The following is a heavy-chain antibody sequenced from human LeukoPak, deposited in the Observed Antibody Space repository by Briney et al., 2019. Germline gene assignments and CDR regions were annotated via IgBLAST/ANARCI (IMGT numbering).Heavy chain of an antibody. CDR1: GFFFSAYW. V-gene: IGHV3-7*01. J-gene: IGHJ4*02. D-gene: IGHD1-14*01. CDR2: INPAGSET. CDR3: ARDFRNAGDY. Sequence: GGSLRLSCAASGFFFSAYWMTWVRQAPGTGLEWVANINPAGSETYYVDPVKGRFSISRDNAKNSLYLQMNSLRAEDTAVYYCARDFRNAGDYWGQGTLVTVSS.